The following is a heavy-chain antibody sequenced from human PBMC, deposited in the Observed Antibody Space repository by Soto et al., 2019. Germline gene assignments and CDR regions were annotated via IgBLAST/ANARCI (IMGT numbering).Heavy chain of an antibody. CDR1: GFTVSSNY. Sequence: PGGSLRLSCAAYGFTVSSNYMSWVRQAPGKGLEWVSVIYSGGSTDYADSVRGRFTISRDNSKNTLYLQMKSLRAEDTAVYYWARDPPAKRQGMDVWGQGTTVTVSS. V-gene: IGHV3-53*01. CDR3: ARDPPAKRQGMDV. CDR2: IYSGGST. J-gene: IGHJ6*02.